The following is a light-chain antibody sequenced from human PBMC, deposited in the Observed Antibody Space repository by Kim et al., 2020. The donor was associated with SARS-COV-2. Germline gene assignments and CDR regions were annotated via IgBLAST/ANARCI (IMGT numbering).Light chain of an antibody. CDR2: GAS. CDR1: QSVRSD. V-gene: IGKV3-15*01. J-gene: IGKJ4*01. Sequence: EIVMTQSPATLSVSPGGRATLSCRASQSVRSDLAWYQQKPGQPPRLLIYGASTRATGIPARFSGSGSGTEFTLSISSLQSEDFAVYYCQQYNKWPPLTFGGGTKVEIK. CDR3: QQYNKWPPLT.